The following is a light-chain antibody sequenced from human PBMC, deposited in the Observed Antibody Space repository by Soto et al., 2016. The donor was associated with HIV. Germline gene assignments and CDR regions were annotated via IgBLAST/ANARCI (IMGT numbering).Light chain of an antibody. Sequence: DIQMTQSPSSLSASVGDIVTITCRASQDIGNDLGWYQQKPGQAPKRLIYGASSLESGVPSRFSGSRSATEFTLTISSLQPEDFATYYCLQLNNFPRTFGQGTKVEIK. CDR1: QDIGND. J-gene: IGKJ1*01. CDR2: GAS. V-gene: IGKV1-17*01. CDR3: LQLNNFPRT.